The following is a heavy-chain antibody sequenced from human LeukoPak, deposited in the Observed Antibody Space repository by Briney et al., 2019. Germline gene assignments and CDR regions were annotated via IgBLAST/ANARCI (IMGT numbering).Heavy chain of an antibody. V-gene: IGHV3-72*01. CDR1: RFTFSDHY. D-gene: IGHD3-22*01. J-gene: IGHJ4*02. Sequence: QPGGSLRLSCAASRFTFSDHYMDWVRQAPGKGLEWVGRTRNKANSYTTEYAASVKGRFTISRDDSKNSLYLQMNSLKTEDTAVYYCAREFYDSSGYTLDYWGQGTLVTVSS. CDR2: TRNKANSYTT. CDR3: AREFYDSSGYTLDY.